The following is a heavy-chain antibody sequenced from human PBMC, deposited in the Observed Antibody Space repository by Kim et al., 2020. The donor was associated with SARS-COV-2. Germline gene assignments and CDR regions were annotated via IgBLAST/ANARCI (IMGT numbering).Heavy chain of an antibody. Sequence: ASVKVSCKASGYTFTSYAMHWVRQAPGQRLEWMGWINAGNGNTKYSQKFQGRVTITRDTSASTAYMELSSLRSEDTAVYYCARDVRVGAVRYYYYGMDVWVQGTTVTVSS. CDR3: ARDVRVGAVRYYYYGMDV. V-gene: IGHV1-3*01. J-gene: IGHJ6*02. CDR1: GYTFTSYA. D-gene: IGHD3-10*01. CDR2: INAGNGNT.